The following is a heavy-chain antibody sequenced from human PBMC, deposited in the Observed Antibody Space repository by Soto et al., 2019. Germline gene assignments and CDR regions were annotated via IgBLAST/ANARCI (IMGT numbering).Heavy chain of an antibody. CDR1: GGSISSGGYY. Sequence: SETLSLTCTVSGGSISSGGYYWSWIRQHPGKGLEWIGYIYYSGSTYYNPSLKSRVTISVDTSKNQFSLKLSSVTAADTAVYYCACSGYSSSDYFDYWGQGTLVTV. CDR2: IYYSGST. D-gene: IGHD6-13*01. CDR3: ACSGYSSSDYFDY. J-gene: IGHJ4*02. V-gene: IGHV4-31*03.